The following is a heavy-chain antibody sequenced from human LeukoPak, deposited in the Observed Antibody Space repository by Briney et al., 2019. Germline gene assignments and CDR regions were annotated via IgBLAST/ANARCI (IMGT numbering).Heavy chain of an antibody. Sequence: GGSLRLSCAASGFTFSSYAMHWVRQAPGKGLEYVSAISSNGGSTYYANSVKGRFTISRDNSKNTLYLQMGSLRAEDMAVYYCARIAAAGTGDYWGQGTLVTVSS. V-gene: IGHV3-64*01. CDR1: GFTFSSYA. CDR2: ISSNGGST. D-gene: IGHD6-13*01. CDR3: ARIAAAGTGDY. J-gene: IGHJ4*02.